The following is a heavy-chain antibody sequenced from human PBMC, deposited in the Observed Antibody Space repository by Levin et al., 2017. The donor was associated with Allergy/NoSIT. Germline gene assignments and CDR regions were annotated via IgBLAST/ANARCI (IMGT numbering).Heavy chain of an antibody. CDR1: GFTFSSYA. CDR2: ISESGGST. V-gene: IGHV3-23*01. Sequence: GGSLRLSCAASGFTFSSYAMSWVRQAPGKGLEWVSGISESGGSTYYADSVKGRFTISRDNSKNTLYLQMNSLRAEDTAVYCRAKAAGWIYFQHWGQGTLVTVSS. CDR3: AKAAGWIYFQH. J-gene: IGHJ1*01. D-gene: IGHD6-19*01.